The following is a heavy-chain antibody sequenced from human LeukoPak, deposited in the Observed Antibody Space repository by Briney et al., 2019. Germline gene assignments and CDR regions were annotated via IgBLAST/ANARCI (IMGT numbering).Heavy chain of an antibody. V-gene: IGHV4-34*01. CDR1: GGSFSGYY. J-gene: IGHJ6*03. CDR3: ARGRIQLWTAHGSRYYYYMDV. CDR2: INHSGST. Sequence: PSETLSLTCAVYGGSFSGYYWSWIRQPPGKGLEWIGEINHSGSTNYNPSLKSRVTISVDTSKNQFSLKLSSVTAADTAVYYCARGRIQLWTAHGSRYYYYMDVWGKGTTVTVSS. D-gene: IGHD5-18*01.